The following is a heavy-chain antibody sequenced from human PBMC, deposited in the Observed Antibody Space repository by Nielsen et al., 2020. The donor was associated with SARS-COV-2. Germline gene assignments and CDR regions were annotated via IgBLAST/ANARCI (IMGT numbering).Heavy chain of an antibody. CDR2: MNPNSGNT. D-gene: IGHD3-3*01. J-gene: IGHJ6*02. CDR3: ARMGLGADYDFWSGYYDGMDV. V-gene: IGHV1-8*01. Sequence: WVRQAPGQGLEWMGWMNPNSGNTGYAQKFQGRVTMTRNTSISIAYMELSSLRSEDTAVYYCARMGLGADYDFWSGYYDGMDVWGQGTTVTVSS.